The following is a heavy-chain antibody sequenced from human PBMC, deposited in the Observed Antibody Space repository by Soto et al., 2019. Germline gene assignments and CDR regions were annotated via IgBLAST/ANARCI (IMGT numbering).Heavy chain of an antibody. Sequence: EVPLVESGGGLVQPGGSLRLTCAASGFTVSSNYMSWVRQAPGKGLEWVSVIYSGGSTYYADSVKGRFTISRDNSKNTLYLQMNSLRAEDTAVYYCARDRGSSGWNYYYGMDVWGQGTTVTVSS. J-gene: IGHJ6*02. CDR1: GFTVSSNY. D-gene: IGHD6-19*01. CDR2: IYSGGST. V-gene: IGHV3-66*01. CDR3: ARDRGSSGWNYYYGMDV.